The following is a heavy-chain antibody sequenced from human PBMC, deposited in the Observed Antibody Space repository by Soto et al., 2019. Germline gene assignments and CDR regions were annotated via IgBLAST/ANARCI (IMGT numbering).Heavy chain of an antibody. D-gene: IGHD1-26*01. CDR3: ARGRETTYYFDY. Sequence: SETLSLTCAVYGGSFIGYYWSLIRQPPGKGLEWIGEINHSGSTNYNPSLKSRVTISVDTSKNQFSLKLSSVTAADTAVYYCARGRETTYYFDYWGQGTLVTVSS. J-gene: IGHJ4*02. CDR1: GGSFIGYY. V-gene: IGHV4-34*01. CDR2: INHSGST.